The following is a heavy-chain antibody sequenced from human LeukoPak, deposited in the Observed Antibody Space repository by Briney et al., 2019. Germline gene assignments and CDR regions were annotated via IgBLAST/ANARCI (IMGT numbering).Heavy chain of an antibody. J-gene: IGHJ4*02. V-gene: IGHV4-39*01. CDR2: FYYGGET. Sequence: SETLSLTCTVSGGSISSSRHYWGWIRQPPGKGLEWIGSFYYGGETIYNPSFQSRVTISADTSKNQFPLNVNSVIAADTAVYYCARHCRSGGYYASNDEGYWGQGTLVTVSS. D-gene: IGHD3-16*01. CDR1: GGSISSSRHY. CDR3: ARHCRSGGYYASNDEGY.